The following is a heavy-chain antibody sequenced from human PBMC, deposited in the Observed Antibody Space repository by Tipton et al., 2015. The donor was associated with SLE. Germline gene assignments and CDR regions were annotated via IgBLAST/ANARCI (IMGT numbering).Heavy chain of an antibody. V-gene: IGHV3-9*01. D-gene: IGHD3-22*01. CDR1: GFKFDDYA. CDR3: ARGKWLYAMDV. Sequence: SLRLSCEASGFKFDDYAMHWVRQVPGKGLEWVSGINVNGGAIAYADSVRGRFTISRDNAKNSLFLQMNSLGDEDTAVYYCARGKWLYAMDVWGKGTTVTVSS. J-gene: IGHJ6*04. CDR2: INVNGGAI.